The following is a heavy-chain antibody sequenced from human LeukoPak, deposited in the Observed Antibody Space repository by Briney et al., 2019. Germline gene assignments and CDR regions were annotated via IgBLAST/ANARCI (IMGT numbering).Heavy chain of an antibody. CDR3: ARDIAVAGTNYYYGMDV. CDR1: GYSFTSYW. D-gene: IGHD6-19*01. Sequence: HGESLKISCKGSGYSFTSYWIGWVRQMPGKGLEWMGIIYPGDSDTRYSPSFQGQVTISADESISTAYLQWSSLKASDTAMYYCARDIAVAGTNYYYGMDVWGQGTTVTVSS. V-gene: IGHV5-51*01. J-gene: IGHJ6*02. CDR2: IYPGDSDT.